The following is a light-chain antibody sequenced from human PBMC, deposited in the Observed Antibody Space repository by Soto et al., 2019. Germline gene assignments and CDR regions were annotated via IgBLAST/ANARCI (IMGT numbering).Light chain of an antibody. V-gene: IGKV1-8*01. CDR3: QQYYSYLWT. J-gene: IGKJ1*01. CDR2: AAS. CDR1: QGISSY. Sequence: IRMTQSPSSFSASTGDRVTITCRASQGISSYLAWYQQKPGKAPKLLIYAASTLQSGVPSRFSGSGSGTDFTLTISCLQSEDFATYYCQQYYSYLWTFGQGTKV.